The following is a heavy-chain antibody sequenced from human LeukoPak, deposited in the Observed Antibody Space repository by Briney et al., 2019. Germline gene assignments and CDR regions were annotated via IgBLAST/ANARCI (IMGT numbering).Heavy chain of an antibody. CDR3: ARELPTGWVDY. CDR2: IYHSGST. J-gene: IGHJ4*02. CDR1: GGSISSGGYS. Sequence: PSETLSLTCAVSGGSISSGGYSWSWIRQPPGTGLEWIGYIYHSGSTYYNPSLKSRVTISVGRSKNQFSLKLSSVTAADTAVYYCARELPTGWVDYWGQGTLVTVSS. V-gene: IGHV4-30-2*01. D-gene: IGHD3-9*01.